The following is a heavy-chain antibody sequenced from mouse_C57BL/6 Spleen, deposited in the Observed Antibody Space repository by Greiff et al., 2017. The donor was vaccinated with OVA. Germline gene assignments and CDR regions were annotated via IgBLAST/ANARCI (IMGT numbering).Heavy chain of an antibody. CDR3: ARGTPWFAY. CDR1: GYSFTGYY. CDR2: INPSTGGT. Sequence: VHVKQSGPELVKPGASVKISCKASGYSFTGYYMNWVKQSPEKSLEWIGEINPSTGGTTYNQKFKAKATLTVDKSSSTAYMQLKSLTSEDSAVYYCARGTPWFAYWGQGTLVTVSA. D-gene: IGHD3-3*01. V-gene: IGHV1-42*01. J-gene: IGHJ3*01.